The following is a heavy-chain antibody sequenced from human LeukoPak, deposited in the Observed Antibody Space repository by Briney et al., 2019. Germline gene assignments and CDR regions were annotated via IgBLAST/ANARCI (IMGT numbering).Heavy chain of an antibody. Sequence: GASVKASCKASGGTFSSYAISWVRQAPGHGLDWMGRVIPISGTANYAQKFQGRVTISTDESTSTAYMELSSLRSEDTAVYYCARDLRHDFWSGYYSDYWGQGTLVTVSS. V-gene: IGHV1-69*05. D-gene: IGHD3-3*01. CDR3: ARDLRHDFWSGYYSDY. CDR2: VIPISGTA. CDR1: GGTFSSYA. J-gene: IGHJ4*02.